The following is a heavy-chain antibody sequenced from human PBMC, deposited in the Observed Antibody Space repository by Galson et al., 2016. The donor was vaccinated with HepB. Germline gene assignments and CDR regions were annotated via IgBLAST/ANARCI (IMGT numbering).Heavy chain of an antibody. D-gene: IGHD1-26*01. V-gene: IGHV1-46*01. CDR1: GYTFTSYY. J-gene: IGHJ4*02. CDR3: ARVTTPAYYFDY. Sequence: SVKVSCKASGYTFTSYYMHWVRQAPGQGLEWMGLINPSGGSTTYAQNFQGRVTMTRATSTSTVYMELSSLRAEDTAVYYCARVTTPAYYFDYWGQGTLVTFSS. CDR2: INPSGGST.